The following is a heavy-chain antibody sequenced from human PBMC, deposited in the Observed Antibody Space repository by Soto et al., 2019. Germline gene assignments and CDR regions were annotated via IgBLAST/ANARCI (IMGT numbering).Heavy chain of an antibody. CDR2: IGVPNDNT. V-gene: IGHV1-3*01. D-gene: IGHD3-10*01. CDR1: GYSFTSYS. Sequence: ASVKVSCKASGYSFTSYSVHWVRQAPGQRLEWMGYIGVPNDNTKSSQRLQGRVTLTMDTSASTAYMELSSLRSEDTAVYYCAGSVNVAFDYWGQGTLVTVSS. J-gene: IGHJ4*02. CDR3: AGSVNVAFDY.